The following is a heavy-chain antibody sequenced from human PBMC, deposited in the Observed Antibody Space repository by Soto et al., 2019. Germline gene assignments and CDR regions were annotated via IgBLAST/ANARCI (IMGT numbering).Heavy chain of an antibody. CDR3: AHMRDDSSGYYYPPPWYFDL. V-gene: IGHV4-59*01. CDR2: IYYSGST. D-gene: IGHD3-22*01. J-gene: IGHJ2*01. Sequence: QVQLQESGPGLVKPSETLSLTCTVSGGSISSYYWSWIRQPPGKGLEWIGYIYYSGSTNYNPSLTSRVTISVDTSKNQFSLKLSSVTAADTAVYYCAHMRDDSSGYYYPPPWYFDLWGRGTLVTVSS. CDR1: GGSISSYY.